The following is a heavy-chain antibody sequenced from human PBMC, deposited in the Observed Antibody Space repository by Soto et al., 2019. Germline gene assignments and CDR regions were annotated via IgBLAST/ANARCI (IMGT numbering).Heavy chain of an antibody. Sequence: PRWSLRLSCAASGFTFSSYGMQWVRQAPGKGLEWVAVISYDGSNKYYADSVKGRFTISRDNSKNTLYLQMNSLRAEDTAVYYCANLYDCSGYYYYWGQGSLVAVSS. V-gene: IGHV3-30*18. CDR3: ANLYDCSGYYYY. CDR1: GFTFSSYG. J-gene: IGHJ4*02. CDR2: ISYDGSNK. D-gene: IGHD3-22*01.